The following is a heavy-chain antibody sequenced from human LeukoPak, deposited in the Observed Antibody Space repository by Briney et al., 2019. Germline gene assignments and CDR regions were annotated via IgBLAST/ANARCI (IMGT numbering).Heavy chain of an antibody. J-gene: IGHJ5*02. CDR2: IHTRGKT. CDR1: GAAISSYY. D-gene: IGHD3-22*01. V-gene: IGHV4-4*09. Sequence: SETLSLTCTVSGAAISSYYWSWIRQPPGKGLEWIGYIHTRGKTKSNPSLKSRVTIAVDTYKNELYINLISEATADTALNHWWRGHFDSSGFSNPIDPWGQGILVTVSS. CDR3: WRGHFDSSGFSNPIDP.